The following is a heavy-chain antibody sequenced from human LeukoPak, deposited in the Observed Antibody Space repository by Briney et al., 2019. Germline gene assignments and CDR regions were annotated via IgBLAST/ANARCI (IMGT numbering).Heavy chain of an antibody. J-gene: IGHJ6*03. CDR2: ISGSGSGGST. CDR1: GFPLSRSA. CDR3: ARAYQMYYDFWSGWLTGIHYYYMDV. Sequence: GGSLRLSCAASGFPLSRSAMSWVRQAPGKGLEWVSNISGSGSGGSTYYADSVKGRFTISRDNSKNTLYLQMNSLRAEDTAVYYCARAYQMYYDFWSGWLTGIHYYYMDVWGKGTTVTVSS. V-gene: IGHV3-23*01. D-gene: IGHD3-3*01.